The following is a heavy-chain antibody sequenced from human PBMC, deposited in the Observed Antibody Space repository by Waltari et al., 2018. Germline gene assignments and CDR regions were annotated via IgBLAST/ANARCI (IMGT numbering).Heavy chain of an antibody. V-gene: IGHV4-59*01. J-gene: IGHJ5*02. D-gene: IGHD2-21*02. CDR2: IYYTGST. CDR3: ARGGGGDWEWFDP. Sequence: QVQLQESGPSLLKPSETLSLICTVSGGSISGFYWSWVRQPPGKGLDWIGYIYYTGSTNFNPSLKSRVTMSVEPSKNQFSLKLSAVTAADTAFYYCARGGGGDWEWFDPWGQGTLVTVSS. CDR1: GGSISGFY.